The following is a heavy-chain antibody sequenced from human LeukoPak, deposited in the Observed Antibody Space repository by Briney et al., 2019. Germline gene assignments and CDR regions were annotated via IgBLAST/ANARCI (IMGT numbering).Heavy chain of an antibody. V-gene: IGHV3-48*01. CDR2: ISSSSSTI. Sequence: GGSLRLSCAASGFTFSSHWMHWVRQAPGKGLEWVSYISSSSSTIYYADSVKGRFTISRDNAKNSLYLQMNSLRAEDTAVYYCAREALDYWGQGTLVTVSS. J-gene: IGHJ4*02. CDR3: AREALDY. CDR1: GFTFSSHW.